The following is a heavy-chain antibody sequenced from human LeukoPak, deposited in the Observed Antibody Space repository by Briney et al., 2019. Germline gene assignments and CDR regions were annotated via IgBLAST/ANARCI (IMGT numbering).Heavy chain of an antibody. D-gene: IGHD4-23*01. CDR3: ARQPVYGGNSH. CDR2: IYYSGST. V-gene: IGHV4-39*01. Sequence: SEPLSLTCTVSGGSISSSSYYWGWIRQPPGKGLEWIGSIYYSGSTYYNPSLKSRVTISVDTSKNQFSLKLSSVTAADTAVYYCARQPVYGGNSHWGQGTLVTVSS. CDR1: GGSISSSSYY. J-gene: IGHJ4*02.